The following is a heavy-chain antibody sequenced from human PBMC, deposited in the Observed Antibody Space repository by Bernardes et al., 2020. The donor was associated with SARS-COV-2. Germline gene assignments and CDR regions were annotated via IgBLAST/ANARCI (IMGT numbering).Heavy chain of an antibody. D-gene: IGHD6-13*01. J-gene: IGHJ4*02. V-gene: IGHV4-61*05. CDR1: GGSIGSSNYY. CDR2: IYASGRT. CDR3: VASAGDY. Sequence: SETLSLTCTVSGGSIGSSNYYWGWIRQAPGKGLEWIGRIYASGRTSYNPSLMSRLTMSVDTSNNQFSLKMTSVTAADTAVYYCVASAGDYWGQGTLVTVSS.